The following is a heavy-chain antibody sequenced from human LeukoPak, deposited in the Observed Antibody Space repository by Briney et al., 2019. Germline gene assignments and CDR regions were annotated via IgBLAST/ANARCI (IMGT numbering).Heavy chain of an antibody. V-gene: IGHV3-23*01. CDR2: ISDSGSST. CDR3: AKRQNSGEGY. Sequence: PGGSLRLSCAASGFTFSSCGMSWVRQAPGKGLEWVSAISDSGSSTYYAHSVKGRFTISRDNSKDTLYLQMNSLTAEDTAVYYCAKRQNSGEGYWGQGILVTVSS. D-gene: IGHD3-10*01. J-gene: IGHJ4*02. CDR1: GFTFSSCG.